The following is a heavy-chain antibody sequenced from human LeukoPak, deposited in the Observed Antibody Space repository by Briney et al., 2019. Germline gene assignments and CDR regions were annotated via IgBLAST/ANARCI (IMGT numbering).Heavy chain of an antibody. J-gene: IGHJ4*02. CDR1: GGSISSSSYY. Sequence: SETLSLTCTVSGGSISSSSYYWGWIRQPPGKGLEWIGSIYYSGSTYYNPSLKSRVTTSVDTSKNQFSLKLSSVTAADTAVYYCASYSSGWYYFDYWGQGTLVTVSS. D-gene: IGHD6-19*01. V-gene: IGHV4-39*01. CDR3: ASYSSGWYYFDY. CDR2: IYYSGST.